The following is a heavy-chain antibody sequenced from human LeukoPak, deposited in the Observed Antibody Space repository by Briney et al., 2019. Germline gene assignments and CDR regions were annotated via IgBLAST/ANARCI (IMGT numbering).Heavy chain of an antibody. J-gene: IGHJ6*02. V-gene: IGHV3-23*01. CDR3: AKGSELGDFPNYFYYGMDV. Sequence: GGSLRLSCAASGLTFNRYAMSWARQAPGKGLELVSGISYNCGSKFYAASVRGRFIISRDNSKNTLFLQMNSLRAEDTAVYYCAKGSELGDFPNYFYYGMDVWGQGTTVSVSS. CDR1: GLTFNRYA. D-gene: IGHD1-26*01. CDR2: ISYNCGSK.